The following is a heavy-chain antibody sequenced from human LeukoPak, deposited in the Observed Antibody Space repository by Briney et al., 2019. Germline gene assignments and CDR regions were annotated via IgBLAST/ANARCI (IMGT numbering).Heavy chain of an antibody. CDR1: GFTFRSYE. Sequence: GGSLRLSCAASGFTFRSYEMNWVRQAPGKGPEWVSYISSSGSTIYYADSVKGRFTISRDNAKNSLYLQMNSLRAEDTAVYYCASRAGVSAGMDVWGQGTTVTVSS. V-gene: IGHV3-48*03. CDR3: ASRAGVSAGMDV. J-gene: IGHJ6*02. CDR2: ISSSGSTI. D-gene: IGHD7-27*01.